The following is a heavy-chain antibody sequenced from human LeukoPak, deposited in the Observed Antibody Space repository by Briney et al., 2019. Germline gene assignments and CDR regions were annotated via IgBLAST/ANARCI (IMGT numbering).Heavy chain of an antibody. CDR2: IKKDESEK. CDR3: ANEGY. CDR1: GFSFSVNW. V-gene: IGHV3-7*01. Sequence: GGSLRLSCAASGFSFSVNWMSWVRQAPGKGPEWVASIKKDESEKYYVDSVSGRFTISRDNAKNSLYLQMNSLRVEDTAVYYCANEGYWGRGTLVTVSS. J-gene: IGHJ4*02.